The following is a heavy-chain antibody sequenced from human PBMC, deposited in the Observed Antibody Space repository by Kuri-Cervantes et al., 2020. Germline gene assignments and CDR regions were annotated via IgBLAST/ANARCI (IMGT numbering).Heavy chain of an antibody. Sequence: LSLTCAVYGGSFSGYYWSWIRQPPGKGLEWVSAISGSGGSTYYADSVKGRFTISRDNSKNTLYLQMNSLRAEDTAVYYCVVIAVADKTDYWGQGTLVTVSS. D-gene: IGHD6-19*01. CDR1: GGSFSGYY. CDR2: ISGSGGST. CDR3: VVIAVADKTDY. J-gene: IGHJ4*02. V-gene: IGHV3-23*01.